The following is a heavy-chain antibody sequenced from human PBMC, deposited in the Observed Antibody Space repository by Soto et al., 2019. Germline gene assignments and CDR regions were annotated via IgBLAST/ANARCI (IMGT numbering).Heavy chain of an antibody. J-gene: IGHJ4*02. V-gene: IGHV4-39*01. CDR2: IYYSGST. D-gene: IGHD2-2*02. CDR1: GGSISSSSYY. Sequence: ASETLSLTCTVSGGSISSSSYYWGWIRQPPGKGLEWIGSIYYSGSTYYNPSLKSRVTISVDTSKNQFSLKLSSVTAADTAVYYCARLLLYDVSSGVFDYWGQGTLVTVSS. CDR3: ARLLLYDVSSGVFDY.